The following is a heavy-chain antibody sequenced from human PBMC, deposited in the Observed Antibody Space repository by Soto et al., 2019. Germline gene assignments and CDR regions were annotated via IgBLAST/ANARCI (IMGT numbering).Heavy chain of an antibody. CDR2: IGGSGGKT. CDR3: ARVASDYINSADH. D-gene: IGHD4-4*01. J-gene: IGHJ4*02. V-gene: IGHV3-23*01. Sequence: EVQLLESGGGLVQPGGSLRLSCAASGFIFNDYAMTWVRQAPGKGLEWVSAIGGSGGKTYYAASVKGRFTISRDNSKDTVDLEMNRLRVYDTAVYFCARVASDYINSADHWGQGILVTVSS. CDR1: GFIFNDYA.